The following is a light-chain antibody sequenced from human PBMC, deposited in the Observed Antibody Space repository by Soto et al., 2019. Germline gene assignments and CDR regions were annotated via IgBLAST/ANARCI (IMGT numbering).Light chain of an antibody. CDR2: EAT. CDR1: SSDVGSYNL. CDR3: CSYAGGSAFVL. V-gene: IGLV2-23*02. Sequence: QSALTQPASVSGSPGQSITIPCTGTSSDVGSYNLVSWYQQHPGKAPKLIIFEATERPSGVSARFSGSKSGNTASLTISGLQAEDEAEYHCCSYAGGSAFVLFGGGTKVTVL. J-gene: IGLJ2*01.